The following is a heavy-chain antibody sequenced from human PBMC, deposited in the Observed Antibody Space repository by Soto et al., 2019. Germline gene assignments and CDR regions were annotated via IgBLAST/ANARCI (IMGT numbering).Heavy chain of an antibody. CDR1: GDSVSSNSAA. V-gene: IGHV6-1*01. J-gene: IGHJ6*02. CDR3: ARRGHYGMDV. CDR2: TYYRSKWYN. Sequence: PXQTGSVAWAISGDSVSSNSAAWNWIRQSPSRGLEWLGRTYYRSKWYNDYAVSVKSRITINPYTSKKQFYLQLNSVTPEDTDVYYCARRGHYGMDVWGQGTKVTVSS.